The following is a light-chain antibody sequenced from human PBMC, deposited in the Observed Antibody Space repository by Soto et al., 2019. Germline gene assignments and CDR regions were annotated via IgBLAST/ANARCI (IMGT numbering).Light chain of an antibody. V-gene: IGLV1-44*01. CDR2: SIN. J-gene: IGLJ2*01. Sequence: QSLLTQPPSASGTPGQRVTISCSGSNSNIGTNKVDWYQQLPGTAPKLLIYSINQRPSGVPDRFSGSKSGTSASLAISGLQSEDEADYYCVVWDDSLDGFVFGGGTKLTVL. CDR3: VVWDDSLDGFV. CDR1: NSNIGTNK.